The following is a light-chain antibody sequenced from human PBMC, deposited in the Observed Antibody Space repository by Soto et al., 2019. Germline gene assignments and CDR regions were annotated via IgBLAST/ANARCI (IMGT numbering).Light chain of an antibody. CDR1: NIGSKS. J-gene: IGLJ1*01. V-gene: IGLV3-21*02. CDR3: QVWDSSSDHYV. Sequence: SYELTQPPSVSVAPGQTARITCGGNNIGSKSVHWYQQKPGQAPVLVGYGDSDRPSGIPERFSGSNSANTATLIISRVEAGDEADYYCQVWDSSSDHYVFGTGTKVTVL. CDR2: GDS.